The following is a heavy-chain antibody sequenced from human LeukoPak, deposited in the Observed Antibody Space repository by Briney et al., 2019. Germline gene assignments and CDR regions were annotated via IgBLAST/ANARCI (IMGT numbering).Heavy chain of an antibody. Sequence: SVTVSCKASGGTFSSYAISWVRQAPGQGLEWMGGIIPIFGTANYAQKFQGRVTITADESTSTAYMELSSLRSEDTAVYYCARTEYYDFWSGPPFDYWGQGTLVTVSS. CDR1: GGTFSSYA. CDR3: ARTEYYDFWSGPPFDY. D-gene: IGHD3-3*01. V-gene: IGHV1-69*13. J-gene: IGHJ4*02. CDR2: IIPIFGTA.